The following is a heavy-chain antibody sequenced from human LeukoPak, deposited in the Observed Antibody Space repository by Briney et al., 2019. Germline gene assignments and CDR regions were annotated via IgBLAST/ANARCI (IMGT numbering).Heavy chain of an antibody. CDR3: ARQPGAGWFDP. Sequence: GESLKISCQASGYSFTSSWIGWARQMPGKGLEWMAIINPGDSDTRYSPSFQGQVAISADKSISTVYLQWGSLKASDTAMYYCARQPGAGWFDPWGQGTLVTVSS. CDR1: GYSFTSSW. D-gene: IGHD3-10*01. V-gene: IGHV5-51*01. J-gene: IGHJ5*02. CDR2: INPGDSDT.